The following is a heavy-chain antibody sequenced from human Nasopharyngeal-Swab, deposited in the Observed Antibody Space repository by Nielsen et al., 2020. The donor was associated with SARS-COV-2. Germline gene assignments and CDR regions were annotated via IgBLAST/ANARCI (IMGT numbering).Heavy chain of an antibody. D-gene: IGHD4-11*01. CDR3: ARDGATVIGYYYYYMDV. Sequence: GESLKISCAASGFTFSSYSMNWVRQAPGKGLEWVSYISSSSSTIYYADSVKGRFTISRDNAKNSLYLQMNSLRAEDTAVYYCARDGATVIGYYYYYMDVWAKGPRSPSP. CDR1: GFTFSSYS. J-gene: IGHJ6*03. V-gene: IGHV3-48*01. CDR2: ISSSSSTI.